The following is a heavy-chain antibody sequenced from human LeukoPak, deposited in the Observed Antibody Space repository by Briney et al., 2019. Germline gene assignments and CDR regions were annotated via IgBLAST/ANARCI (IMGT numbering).Heavy chain of an antibody. CDR3: AREIFSGTSGYVDY. Sequence: PGGSLRLSCAASGFTFSSYWMSWVRQAPGKGLEWVANIKQDGSEKYYVDSVKGRFTISRDNAKNSLYLQMNSLRAEDTAVYYCAREIFSGTSGYVDYWGQGTLVTVSS. D-gene: IGHD3-9*01. J-gene: IGHJ4*02. CDR2: IKQDGSEK. V-gene: IGHV3-7*01. CDR1: GFTFSSYW.